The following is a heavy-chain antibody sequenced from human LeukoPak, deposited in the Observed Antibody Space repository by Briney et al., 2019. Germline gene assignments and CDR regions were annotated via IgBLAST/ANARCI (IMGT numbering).Heavy chain of an antibody. Sequence: PGGSLRLSCAASGFTFSGSAMHWVRQASGKGLEWVGRIRSKANSYATAYAASVKDRFTISRDDSKNTAYLQMNSLKTEDTAVYYCTRHVGYYGSGKEPWFDPWGQGTLVTVSS. V-gene: IGHV3-73*01. CDR3: TRHVGYYGSGKEPWFDP. CDR2: IRSKANSYAT. CDR1: GFTFSGSA. D-gene: IGHD3-10*01. J-gene: IGHJ5*02.